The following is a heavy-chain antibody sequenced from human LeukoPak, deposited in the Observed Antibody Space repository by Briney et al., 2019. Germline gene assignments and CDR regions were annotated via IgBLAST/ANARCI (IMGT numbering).Heavy chain of an antibody. D-gene: IGHD3-22*01. CDR3: ARDYDSSGYSVN. CDR2: IYSGGST. J-gene: IGHJ4*02. Sequence: GGSLRLSCAASGFTVSSNYMSWVRQAPGKGLEWVSVIYSGGSTYYADSVRGRFTISRDNSKNTLYLQMNSLRVEDTAVYYCARDYDSSGYSVNWGQGTLVTVSS. CDR1: GFTVSSNY. V-gene: IGHV3-66*02.